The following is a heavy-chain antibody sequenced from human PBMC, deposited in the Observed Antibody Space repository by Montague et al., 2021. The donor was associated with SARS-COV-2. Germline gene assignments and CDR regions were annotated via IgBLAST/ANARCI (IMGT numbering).Heavy chain of an antibody. D-gene: IGHD3-3*01. CDR3: ARGYQLRWLAWYSKHSSFDH. V-gene: IGHV4-34*01. CDR1: GGSISSYY. Sequence: SETLSLTCTVYGGSISSYYWSWIRQPPGKGLEWIGEINHSGSTNYNPSLKSRVTISIDTSTNQFSLKLSSVTAADTAVYYCARGYQLRWLAWYSKHSSFDHWGQGTLVTVSS. J-gene: IGHJ4*02. CDR2: INHSGST.